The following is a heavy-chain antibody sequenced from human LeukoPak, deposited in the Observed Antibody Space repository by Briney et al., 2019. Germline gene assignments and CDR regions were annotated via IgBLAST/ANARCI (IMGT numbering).Heavy chain of an antibody. V-gene: IGHV1-18*01. CDR1: GYTFTSLD. CDR3: ARALAVTGRGPRDFDF. D-gene: IGHD6-19*01. CDR2: ISAFNDHT. J-gene: IGHJ4*02. Sequence: GASVKVSCKASGYTFTSLDISWVRQAPGQGLEWVGWISAFNDHTYYARKFQGRITMTTDAPTTTAHMELRRLRSDDTAVYYCARALAVTGRGPRDFDFWGQGTLVTVSS.